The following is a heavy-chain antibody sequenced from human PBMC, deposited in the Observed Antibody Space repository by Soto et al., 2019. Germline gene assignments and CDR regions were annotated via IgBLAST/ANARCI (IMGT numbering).Heavy chain of an antibody. Sequence: SVKVSCKASGGTFSSYTISWVRQAPGQGLEWMGRIIPILGIANYAQKFQGRVTITADKSTSTAYMELSSLRSEDTAVYYCARGPYYYDSSGYYPYFDYWGQGTLVTVSS. CDR3: ARGPYYYDSSGYYPYFDY. CDR2: IIPILGIA. D-gene: IGHD3-22*01. V-gene: IGHV1-69*02. CDR1: GGTFSSYT. J-gene: IGHJ4*02.